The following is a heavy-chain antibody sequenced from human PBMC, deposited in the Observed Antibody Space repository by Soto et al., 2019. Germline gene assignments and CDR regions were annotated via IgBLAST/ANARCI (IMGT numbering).Heavy chain of an antibody. V-gene: IGHV4-61*01. D-gene: IGHD3-9*01. CDR1: GGSVSSGSYY. Sequence: SETLSLTCTVSGGSVSSGSYYWSWIRQPPGKGLEWIGYIYYSGSTNYNPSLKSRVTISVDTSKNQFSLKLSSVTAADTAVYYCASSLRYFDWLYAFDIWGQGTMVTVSS. J-gene: IGHJ3*02. CDR3: ASSLRYFDWLYAFDI. CDR2: IYYSGST.